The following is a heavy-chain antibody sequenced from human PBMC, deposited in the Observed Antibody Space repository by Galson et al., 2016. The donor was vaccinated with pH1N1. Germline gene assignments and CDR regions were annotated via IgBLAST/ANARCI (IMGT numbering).Heavy chain of an antibody. D-gene: IGHD2-15*01. CDR3: VRGRYCSGGSCYAPTAEYFQH. Sequence: SLRLSCAASGFIFTNYWMHWVRQAPGRGLVWVARVNNDGSSTNYADSVKGRFTLSRDNAKNTVFLELSSLRDEDTGAYYCVRGRYCSGGSCYAPTAEYFQHWGRGTLLTVSS. J-gene: IGHJ1*01. CDR2: VNNDGSST. CDR1: GFIFTNYW. V-gene: IGHV3-74*01.